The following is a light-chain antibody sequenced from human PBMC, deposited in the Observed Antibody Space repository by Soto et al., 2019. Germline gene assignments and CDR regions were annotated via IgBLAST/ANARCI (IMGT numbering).Light chain of an antibody. CDR1: SSNIGAGYD. CDR2: GNS. V-gene: IGLV1-40*01. CDR3: QSYESSLSGGV. Sequence: QSVLTQPPSVSGAPGQRVTISCTGSSSNIGAGYDVHWYQQLPGTAPKLLIYGNSNRPSGVPDRFSGSKSGTSASLAITGLQAEDEADYYCQSYESSLSGGVFGGGTQLTVL. J-gene: IGLJ3*02.